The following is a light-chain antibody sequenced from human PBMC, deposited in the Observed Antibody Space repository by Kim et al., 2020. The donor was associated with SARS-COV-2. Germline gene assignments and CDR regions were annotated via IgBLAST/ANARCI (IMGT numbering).Light chain of an antibody. CDR1: QFVTSSY. CDR2: GAS. V-gene: IGKV3-20*01. J-gene: IGKJ5*01. Sequence: EIVLTQSPGTLSLSPGERATLSCRASQFVTSSYFAWYQQKPGQAPRLLIYGASNRATGIPDRFSGSGSGTDFTLTISRLEPEDFTVYYCQQYGSSWITFGQGTRLEIK. CDR3: QQYGSSWIT.